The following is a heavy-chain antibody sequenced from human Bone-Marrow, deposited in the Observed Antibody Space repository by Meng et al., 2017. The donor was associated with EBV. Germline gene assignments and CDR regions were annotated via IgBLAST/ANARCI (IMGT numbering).Heavy chain of an antibody. J-gene: IGHJ4*02. CDR1: GGSISSNNW. V-gene: IGHV4-4*02. Sequence: QVQLQESGPGLVKPSGTLSLTCAVSGGSISSNNWGSWVRQPPGKGLECIGEIYHSGSTNYNPSLKSRVTISVDKSKNQFSLKLSSVTAADTAVYYCAKGGGYYYDSSGFHYDYWGQGTLVTVSS. CDR2: IYHSGST. CDR3: AKGGGYYYDSSGFHYDY. D-gene: IGHD3-22*01.